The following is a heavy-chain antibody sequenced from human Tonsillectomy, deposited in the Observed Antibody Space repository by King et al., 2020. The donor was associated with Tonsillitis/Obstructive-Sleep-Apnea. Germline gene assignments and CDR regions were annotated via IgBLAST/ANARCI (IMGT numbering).Heavy chain of an antibody. J-gene: IGHJ3*02. V-gene: IGHV3-23*04. CDR2: ISGSGGST. CDR1: GFTFSSYA. Sequence: VQLVESGGGLVQPGGSLRLSCAASGFTFSSYAMSWVRQAPGKGLEWVSAISGSGGSTYYADSVKGRFTISRDNSKNTLYLQMNSLRAEDTAVYDCAKDRRGYAPWGDAFDIWGQGTMVTVSS. CDR3: AKDRRGYAPWGDAFDI. D-gene: IGHD5-12*01.